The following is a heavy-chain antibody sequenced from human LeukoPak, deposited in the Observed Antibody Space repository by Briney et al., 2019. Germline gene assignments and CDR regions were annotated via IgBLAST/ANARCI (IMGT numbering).Heavy chain of an antibody. CDR1: GFTFSDYF. D-gene: IGHD3-22*01. Sequence: GGSLRLSCSASGFTFSDYFMSWIRQAPGKGLEFISYISGSGTTKYHADSVKGRFTISRDNAKKSIYLEMNNLRAEDMAVYYCAKDADISVELVVITSFDSWGQGTLVTVSS. V-gene: IGHV3-11*01. J-gene: IGHJ4*02. CDR2: ISGSGTTK. CDR3: AKDADISVELVVITSFDS.